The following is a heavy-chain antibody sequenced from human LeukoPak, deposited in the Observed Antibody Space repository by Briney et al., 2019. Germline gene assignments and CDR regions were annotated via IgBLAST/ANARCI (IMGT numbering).Heavy chain of an antibody. D-gene: IGHD3-9*01. J-gene: IGHJ4*02. CDR1: GYTFTGYY. CDR3: ARGRPYYDILTGYPFDY. Sequence: GASVKVSCKASGYTFTGYYMHWVRQAPGQGLEWMGFINPNSGGTNYAQKFQGRVTMSRDTSISTAYMELSRLRSDDTAVYYCARGRPYYDILTGYPFDYWGQGTLVTVSS. V-gene: IGHV1-2*02. CDR2: INPNSGGT.